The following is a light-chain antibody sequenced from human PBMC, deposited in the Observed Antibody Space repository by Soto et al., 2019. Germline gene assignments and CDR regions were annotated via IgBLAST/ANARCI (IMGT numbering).Light chain of an antibody. V-gene: IGKV3-20*01. CDR2: GAS. CDR1: QSVSNNY. Sequence: GLTQSLGALSLSQGERATLSCRASQSVSNNYLAWYQQKPGQAPRLLIYGASNRATGIPDRFSGSGSGTDFTLTISRLEPEDFAVYYCQQYGSSGTFGQGTKV. CDR3: QQYGSSGT. J-gene: IGKJ1*01.